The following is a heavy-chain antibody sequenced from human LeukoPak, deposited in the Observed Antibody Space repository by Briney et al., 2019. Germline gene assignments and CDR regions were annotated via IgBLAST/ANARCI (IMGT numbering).Heavy chain of an antibody. V-gene: IGHV4-59*12. Sequence: PSETLSLTCTVSGGSISSYYWSWIRQPPGKGLEWIGYIYYSGSTSFNPSLKSRVTISVDTSKNQFSLKLNSVTAADTAVYYCARDYPPDHDIVTSGYYGMDVWGQGTTVTVSS. J-gene: IGHJ6*02. D-gene: IGHD3-9*01. CDR1: GGSISSYY. CDR2: IYYSGST. CDR3: ARDYPPDHDIVTSGYYGMDV.